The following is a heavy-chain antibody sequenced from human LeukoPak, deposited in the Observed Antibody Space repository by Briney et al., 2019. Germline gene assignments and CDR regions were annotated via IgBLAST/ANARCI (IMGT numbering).Heavy chain of an antibody. D-gene: IGHD3-10*01. Sequence: PSETLSLTCTVSGGSISSSSYYWGWIRQPPGKGLEWIGYIHYTGSTNYNPSLRSRVTISVDSSKNQFSLKLTSVTAADTAVYYCARGGSGEVPEYFKHWGQGTLVTVSS. CDR3: ARGGSGEVPEYFKH. J-gene: IGHJ1*01. CDR1: GGSISSSSYY. CDR2: IHYTGST. V-gene: IGHV4-61*05.